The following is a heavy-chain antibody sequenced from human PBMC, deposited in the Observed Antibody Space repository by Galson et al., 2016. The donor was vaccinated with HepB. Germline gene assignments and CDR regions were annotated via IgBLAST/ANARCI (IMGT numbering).Heavy chain of an antibody. CDR3: ARLGSSDAAGGHDVWSRHYGMDV. J-gene: IGHJ6*02. Sequence: ETLSLTCNVSGGSISVYYWNWIRQSPGKGLEWTGYINYSGSTNQNPSLKSRVTISVDTSKNQFSLKLNSVTAADTAVYFCARLGSSDAAGGHDVWSRHYGMDVWGQGTTVIVSS. CDR1: GGSISVYY. CDR2: INYSGST. V-gene: IGHV4-59*12. D-gene: IGHD3-3*01.